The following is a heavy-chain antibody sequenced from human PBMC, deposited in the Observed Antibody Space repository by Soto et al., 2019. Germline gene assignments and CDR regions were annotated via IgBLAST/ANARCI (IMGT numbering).Heavy chain of an antibody. CDR2: INHSGST. V-gene: IGHV4-34*01. J-gene: IGHJ4*02. CDR1: GGSFSGYY. CDR3: ARGWGRIFDY. D-gene: IGHD7-27*01. Sequence: QVQLQQWGAGLLKPSETLSLTCAVYGGSFSGYYWNWIRQPPGKGLEWIGEINHSGSTNYNPSLKSRVILSVDTSKIQFSLKRSFVTAADTAVYYCARGWGRIFDYWGQGTLVTVSS.